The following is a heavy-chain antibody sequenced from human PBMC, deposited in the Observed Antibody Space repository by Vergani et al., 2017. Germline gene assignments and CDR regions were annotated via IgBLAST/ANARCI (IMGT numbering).Heavy chain of an antibody. V-gene: IGHV3-23*01. CDR2: ISGSGGST. CDR3: AKGLYCGGDCSDYYYYMDV. Sequence: EVQLLESGGGLVQPGGSLRLSCAASGFTFSSYAMSWVRQAPGKGLEWVSAISGSGGSTYYADSVKGRFTISRDNSKNTLYLQMNSLRAEDTAVYYCAKGLYCGGDCSDYYYYMDVWGKGTTVTVSS. CDR1: GFTFSSYA. D-gene: IGHD2-21*01. J-gene: IGHJ6*03.